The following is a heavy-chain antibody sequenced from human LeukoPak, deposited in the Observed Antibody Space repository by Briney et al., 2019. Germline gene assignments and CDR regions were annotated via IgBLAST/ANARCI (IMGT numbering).Heavy chain of an antibody. V-gene: IGHV3-30*14. D-gene: IGHD1-26*01. CDR1: GXTFSRYA. J-gene: IGHJ3*02. CDR2: ISYDGSDK. Sequence: GRSLRLSCAASGXTFSRYAVHWVRQAPGKGLDWVAVISYDGSDKYYGDSVKGRFTISRDNSENTLYLQMNSLRPEDTAIYYCSRGGDIVGATRSAFDIWGQGTMVTVSS. CDR3: SRGGDIVGATRSAFDI.